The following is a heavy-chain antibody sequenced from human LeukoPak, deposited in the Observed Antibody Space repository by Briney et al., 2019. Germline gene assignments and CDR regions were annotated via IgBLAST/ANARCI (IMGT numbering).Heavy chain of an antibody. Sequence: SETLSLTCTVSGGSISSYYWSWIRQPAGKGLEWIGRIYTSGSTNYNPSLKSRVTMSVDTSKNQFSLKLSSVTAADTAVYDCARYSSSPQAYYYYYYMDVWGKGTTVTVSS. J-gene: IGHJ6*03. V-gene: IGHV4-4*07. CDR2: IYTSGST. CDR1: GGSISSYY. CDR3: ARYSSSPQAYYYYYYMDV. D-gene: IGHD6-6*01.